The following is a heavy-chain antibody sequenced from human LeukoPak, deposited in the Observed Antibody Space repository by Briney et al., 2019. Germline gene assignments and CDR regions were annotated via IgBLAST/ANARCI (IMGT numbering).Heavy chain of an antibody. Sequence: PGESLKISCKASGYTFTSYYMHWVRQAPGQGLEWMGIINPSGGSTSYAQKFQGRVTMTRDTSTSTVYMELSSLRSEDTAVYYCARDKRIQLWRRAFDYWGQGTLVTVSS. J-gene: IGHJ4*02. D-gene: IGHD5-18*01. CDR2: INPSGGST. V-gene: IGHV1-46*01. CDR3: ARDKRIQLWRRAFDY. CDR1: GYTFTSYY.